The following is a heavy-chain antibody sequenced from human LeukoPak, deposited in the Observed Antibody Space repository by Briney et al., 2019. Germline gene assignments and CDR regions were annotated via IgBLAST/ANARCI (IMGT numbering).Heavy chain of an antibody. Sequence: GGSLRLSCTASGFTFGDYAMSWFRQAPGRGLEWLSYLTRTSSATWYADSVKGRFTIFRDNAKSSLYLQMNSLRVEDTAVYYCATGGSEYRSDWFDSWGQGTLVNVAS. D-gene: IGHD5-18*01. CDR2: LTRTSSAT. J-gene: IGHJ5*01. CDR3: ATGGSEYRSDWFDS. CDR1: GFTFGDYA. V-gene: IGHV3-48*01.